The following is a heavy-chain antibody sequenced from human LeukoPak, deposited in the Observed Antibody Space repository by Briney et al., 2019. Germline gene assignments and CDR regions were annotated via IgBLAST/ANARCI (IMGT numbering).Heavy chain of an antibody. D-gene: IGHD6-13*01. Sequence: SGGSLRLSCAASAFTFSSYWMHWVRQAPGKGLVWVSLINTDGSSTNYADSVKGQFTNYRDNAKNPLYLQMNSLRAEDTAVYYCARAYSSRDTNLFDPWGQGTLVTVSS. CDR1: AFTFSSYW. CDR3: ARAYSSRDTNLFDP. CDR2: INTDGSST. J-gene: IGHJ5*02. V-gene: IGHV3-74*01.